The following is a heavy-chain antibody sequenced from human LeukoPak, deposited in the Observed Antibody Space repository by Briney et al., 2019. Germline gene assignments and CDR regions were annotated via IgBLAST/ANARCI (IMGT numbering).Heavy chain of an antibody. CDR1: GLTFSSYA. CDR3: AKSPRGAVTGAYGMDV. J-gene: IGHJ6*02. V-gene: IGHV3-23*01. CDR2: ISRSGGSS. Sequence: GGSLRLSCAASGLTFSSYAMSWVRQAPGKGLEWVSLISRSGGSSYYADCVKGRFAISRDNSKNTLYLQINRLRAEDTAVYYCAKSPRGAVTGAYGMDVWGQGTTVTVSS. D-gene: IGHD6-19*01.